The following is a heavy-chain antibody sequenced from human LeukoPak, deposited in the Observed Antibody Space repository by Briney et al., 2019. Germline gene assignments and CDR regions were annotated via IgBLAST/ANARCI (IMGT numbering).Heavy chain of an antibody. CDR3: ARVSLDGYNPFDY. D-gene: IGHD5-24*01. CDR1: GYTFTSFY. J-gene: IGHJ4*02. Sequence: ASVKVSCKASGYTFTSFYMHWVRQAPGQGLEWMGIINPSGGSTSYAQKFQGRVTMTKDTSTSTVYMDLSSLRSEDTAVYYCARVSLDGYNPFDYWGQGTLVTVSS. CDR2: INPSGGST. V-gene: IGHV1-46*01.